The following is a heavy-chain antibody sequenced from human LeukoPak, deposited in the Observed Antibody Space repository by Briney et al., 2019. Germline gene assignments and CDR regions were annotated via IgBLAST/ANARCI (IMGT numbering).Heavy chain of an antibody. CDR3: ASEYCSGGNCYFDY. V-gene: IGHV5-51*01. D-gene: IGHD2-15*01. J-gene: IGHJ4*02. CDR1: EYSFATYW. CDR2: IFPGDSDT. Sequence: GVSLKISCKGSEYSFATYWIGWVRQMPGHRLEWMGIIFPGDSDTRYRPSFQGQVTISADKSISTAYLQWGSLKASDTAIYYCASEYCSGGNCYFDYWGQGTLVTVSS.